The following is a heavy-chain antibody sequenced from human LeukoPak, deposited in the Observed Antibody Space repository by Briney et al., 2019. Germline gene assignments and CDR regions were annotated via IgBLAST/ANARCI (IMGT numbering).Heavy chain of an antibody. CDR2: ISWNSGSI. Sequence: GRSLRLSCAASGFTFDDYAMHWVRQAPGKGLEWVSGISWNSGSIGYADSVKGRFTISRDNAKNSLYLQMNSLRAEDTAVYYCACRLVGAINWGQGTLVTVSS. D-gene: IGHD1-26*01. V-gene: IGHV3-9*01. J-gene: IGHJ4*02. CDR3: ACRLVGAIN. CDR1: GFTFDDYA.